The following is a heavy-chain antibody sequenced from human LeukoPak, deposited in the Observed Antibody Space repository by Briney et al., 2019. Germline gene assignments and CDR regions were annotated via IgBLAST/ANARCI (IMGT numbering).Heavy chain of an antibody. CDR1: RFTFSSAA. D-gene: IGHD6-13*01. Sequence: GGSLRLSCSPPRFTFSSAATQWVRQAPGKGLEYVSAISSSGGSTYYADSVKGRFTISRDNAKNSLYLQMNSLRAEDTAVYYCARDKRIAADGIDHWGQGTLVTVSS. CDR3: ARDKRIAADGIDH. V-gene: IGHV3-64*04. J-gene: IGHJ5*02. CDR2: ISSSGGST.